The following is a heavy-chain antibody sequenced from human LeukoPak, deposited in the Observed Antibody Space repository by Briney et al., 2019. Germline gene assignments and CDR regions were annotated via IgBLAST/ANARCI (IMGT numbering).Heavy chain of an antibody. D-gene: IGHD4-11*01. Sequence: GGYLRLSCAASGFTFTSYWMHWVRQAPGKGLVWVSRIKSDESTRDYADFVKGRFTISRDNARNTVYLQINSLIAEDTAVYYCARDRGLDYTVKAYYYYGMDVWGQGTTVTVSS. V-gene: IGHV3-74*01. CDR1: GFTFTSYW. CDR3: ARDRGLDYTVKAYYYYGMDV. J-gene: IGHJ6*02. CDR2: IKSDESTR.